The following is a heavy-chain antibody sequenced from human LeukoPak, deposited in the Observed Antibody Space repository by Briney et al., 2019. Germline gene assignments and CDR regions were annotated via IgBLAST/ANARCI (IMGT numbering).Heavy chain of an antibody. CDR3: ARLGNGVRN. CDR2: IYTSGST. V-gene: IGHV4-61*02. D-gene: IGHD2-8*01. CDR1: GGSISSGSYF. J-gene: IGHJ4*02. Sequence: SSQTLSLTCTVSGGSISSGSYFWSWIRQPAGKGLEWIGRIYTSGSTNYNPSLKSRLTISVDTSKNQISLRLTSVTAADTAMYYCARLGNGVRNWGQGTLVTVSS.